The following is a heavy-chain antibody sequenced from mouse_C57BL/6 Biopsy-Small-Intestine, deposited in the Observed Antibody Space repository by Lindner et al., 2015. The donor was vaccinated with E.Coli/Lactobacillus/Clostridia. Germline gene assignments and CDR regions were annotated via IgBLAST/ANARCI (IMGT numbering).Heavy chain of an antibody. CDR2: IDGGSDTI. CDR3: ARNHYGSSFDV. V-gene: IGHV5-17*01. CDR1: GFTFSDYG. J-gene: IGHJ1*01. D-gene: IGHD1-1*01. Sequence: VQLQESGGGLVKPGGSLKLSCAASGFTFSDYGIHWVRQAPEKGLEWVAYIDGGSDTIYYVDPVKGRFTISRDNAKNTLFLQMTSLRSEDTAMYFCARNHYGSSFDVWGSGTAVTVSS.